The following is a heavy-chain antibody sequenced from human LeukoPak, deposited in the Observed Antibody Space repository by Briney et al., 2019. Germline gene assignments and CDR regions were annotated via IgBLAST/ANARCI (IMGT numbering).Heavy chain of an antibody. J-gene: IGHJ5*02. CDR2: IYYSGST. CDR1: GGSISSHY. V-gene: IGHV4-59*11. CDR3: ARGYSSSWYEVWFDP. Sequence: PSETLSLTCTVSGGSISSHYWSWIRQPLGKGLEWIGYIYYSGSTNYNPSLKGRVTISVDTSKNQFSLKLSSVTAADTAVYYCARGYSSSWYEVWFDPWGQGTLVTVSS. D-gene: IGHD6-13*01.